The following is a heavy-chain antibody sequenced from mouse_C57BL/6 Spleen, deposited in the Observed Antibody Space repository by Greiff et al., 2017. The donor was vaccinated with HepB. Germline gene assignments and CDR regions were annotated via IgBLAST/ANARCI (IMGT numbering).Heavy chain of an antibody. CDR3: ARRIANWAWFAY. J-gene: IGHJ3*01. CDR2: IYPGSGST. D-gene: IGHD4-1*01. CDR1: GYTFTSYW. V-gene: IGHV1-55*01. Sequence: QVQLQQPGAELVKPGASVKMSCKASGYTFTSYWITWVKQRPGQGLEWIGDIYPGSGSTNYNEKFKSKATLTVDTASSTAYMQLSSLTSEDSAVYDCARRIANWAWFAYWGQGTLVTVSA.